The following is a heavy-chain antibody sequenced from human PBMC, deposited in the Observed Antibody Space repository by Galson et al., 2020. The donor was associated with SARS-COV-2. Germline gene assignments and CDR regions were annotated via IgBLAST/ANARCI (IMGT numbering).Heavy chain of an antibody. D-gene: IGHD3-22*01. CDR2: IKQDGSEK. Sequence: GESLKISCAASGFTFSSYWMSWVRQAPGKGLEWVANIKQDGSEKYYVDSVKGRFTISRDNAKNSLYLQMNSLRAEDTAVYYCARVRYYDVVDYWGQGTLVTVSS. V-gene: IGHV3-7*01. CDR1: GFTFSSYW. CDR3: ARVRYYDVVDY. J-gene: IGHJ4*02.